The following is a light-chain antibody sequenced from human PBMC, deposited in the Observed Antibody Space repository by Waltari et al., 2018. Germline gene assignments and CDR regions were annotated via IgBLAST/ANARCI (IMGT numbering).Light chain of an antibody. CDR1: QSVSTPF. CDR3: QQYETLPAT. J-gene: IGKJ4*01. CDR2: ATP. Sequence: VLTQSPDTLSLSPGERATLSCRASQSVSTPFFLWYQQNPGQAPRLLIFATPSGATGIPDGFSGRGSGTDFTLTISRREPEDFAVYYWQQYETLPATFGGGTKVEIK. V-gene: IGKV3-20*01.